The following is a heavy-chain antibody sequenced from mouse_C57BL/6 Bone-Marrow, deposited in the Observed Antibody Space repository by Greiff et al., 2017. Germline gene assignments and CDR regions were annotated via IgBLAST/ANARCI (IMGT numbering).Heavy chain of an antibody. J-gene: IGHJ4*01. CDR2: IWRGGST. CDR1: GFSLTSYG. Sequence: VMLVESGPGLVQPSQSLSITCTVSGFSLTSYGVHWFRQSPGKGLEWLGVIWRGGSTDYNAAFMSSLSITKDNSKSQVFFKMNSLHADDTAIYYCDKFDGYPYAMDYWGQGTSVTVSS. V-gene: IGHV2-5*01. CDR3: DKFDGYPYAMDY. D-gene: IGHD2-3*01.